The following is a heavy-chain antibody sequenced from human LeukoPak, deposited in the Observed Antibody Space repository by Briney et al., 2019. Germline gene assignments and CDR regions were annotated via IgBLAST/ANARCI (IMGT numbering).Heavy chain of an antibody. CDR3: AKDRDDYGDDC. J-gene: IGHJ4*02. CDR1: GFTFNNFG. CDR2: VRSGGTDK. Sequence: PGGSLRLSCAASGFTFNNFGMHWIRQAPGKGLKWVALVRSGGTDKYYADSVKDRFTISRDNSKNMVYLQMNSLRVEDTAVYYCAKDRDDYGDDCWGQGILVTVST. D-gene: IGHD4-17*01. V-gene: IGHV3-30*02.